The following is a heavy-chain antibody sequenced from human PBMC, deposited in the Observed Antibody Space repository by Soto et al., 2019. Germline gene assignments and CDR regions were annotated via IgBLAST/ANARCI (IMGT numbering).Heavy chain of an antibody. CDR1: GYTFTGYY. CDR3: ARGDTAMVPGYYYYGMDV. D-gene: IGHD5-18*01. Sequence: ASVKISCKASGYTFTGYYMHWVRQAPGQGLEWMGWINPNSGGTNYAQKFQGRVTMTRDTSISTAYMELSRLRSDDTAVYYCARGDTAMVPGYYYYGMDVWGQGTTVTVSS. J-gene: IGHJ6*02. V-gene: IGHV1-2*02. CDR2: INPNSGGT.